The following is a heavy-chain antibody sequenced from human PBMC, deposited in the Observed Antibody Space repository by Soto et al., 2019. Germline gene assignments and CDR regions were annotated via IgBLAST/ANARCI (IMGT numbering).Heavy chain of an antibody. CDR2: ISYDGSNK. Sequence: QVQLVESGGGVVQPGRSLRLSCAASGFTFSSYAMHWVRQAPGKGLEWVAVISYDGSNKYYADSVKGRFTISRDNSKNTLYLQMNSLRAEVTAVYYCARVDSSSSPWGQGTLVTVSS. CDR3: ARVDSSSSP. D-gene: IGHD6-6*01. CDR1: GFTFSSYA. V-gene: IGHV3-30-3*01. J-gene: IGHJ5*02.